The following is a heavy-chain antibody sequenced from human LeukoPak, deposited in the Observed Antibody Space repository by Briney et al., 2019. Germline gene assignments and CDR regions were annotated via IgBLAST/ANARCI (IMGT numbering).Heavy chain of an antibody. J-gene: IGHJ4*02. CDR3: ARAYTSSLPFLI. CDR1: GGSISSYY. CDR2: IYYSGST. D-gene: IGHD2-2*02. Sequence: SETLSLTCTVSGGSISSYYWSWIRQPPGKGLEWIGYIYYSGSTNYNPSLKSRVTISVDTSKNQFSLKLSSVTAADTALYYCARAYTSSLPFLIWGRGTLVTVSS. V-gene: IGHV4-59*01.